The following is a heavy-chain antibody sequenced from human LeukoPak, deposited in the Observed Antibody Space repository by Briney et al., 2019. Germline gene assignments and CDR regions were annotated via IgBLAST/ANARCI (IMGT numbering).Heavy chain of an antibody. J-gene: IGHJ4*02. CDR1: GFTFSSYS. CDR2: ISSSSSYI. CDR3: ASNTGYYYDSSGYQEGENFDY. Sequence: TGGSLRLSCAASGFTFSSYSMNWVRQAPGKGLEWVSSISSSSSYIYYADSVKGRFTISRDNAKNSLYLQMNSLRDEDTAVYYCASNTGYYYDSSGYQEGENFDYWGQGTLVTVSS. V-gene: IGHV3-21*01. D-gene: IGHD3-22*01.